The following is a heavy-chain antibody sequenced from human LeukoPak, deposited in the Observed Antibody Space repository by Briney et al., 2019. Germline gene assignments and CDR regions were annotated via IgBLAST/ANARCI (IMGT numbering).Heavy chain of an antibody. V-gene: IGHV3-7*01. J-gene: IGHJ3*02. CDR2: IKQDGTEK. D-gene: IGHD6-25*01. CDR3: ARRSAAKDAFDI. Sequence: TGGSLRLSCAASGFTFSSCWMNWVRQAPGKGLEWVANIKQDGTEKYFVDSVRGRFTISRDNAKNSLYLQMNSLRAEDTAVYYCARRSAAKDAFDIWGQGTKVTVSS. CDR1: GFTFSSCW.